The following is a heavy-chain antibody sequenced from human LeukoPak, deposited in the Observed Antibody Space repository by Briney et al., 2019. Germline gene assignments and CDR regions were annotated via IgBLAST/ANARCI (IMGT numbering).Heavy chain of an antibody. Sequence: PSETLSLTCAVYGGSFSGYYWRWIRQPPGNGLEWIGEINHSGSTNYNPSLKSRVTISVDTSKNQFSLKLSSVTAADTAVYYCARGYYDILTGYSLDYWGQGTLVTVSS. CDR3: ARGYYDILTGYSLDY. CDR2: INHSGST. V-gene: IGHV4-34*01. D-gene: IGHD3-9*01. J-gene: IGHJ4*02. CDR1: GGSFSGYY.